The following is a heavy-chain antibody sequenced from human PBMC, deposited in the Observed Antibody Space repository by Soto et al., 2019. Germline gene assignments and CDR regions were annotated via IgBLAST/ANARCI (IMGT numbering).Heavy chain of an antibody. Sequence: QVQLVQSGAEVKNPGSSVKVSCKTSGGTFNSYLIDWVRQAPGQGLEWMGGIIPAFGTAKYAQKFEGRVTITAAKSTTTVYMELRRLTSEDTAVYYCERGLDQPPVGLYFDTWGQGTLVTVSS. J-gene: IGHJ4*02. CDR2: IIPAFGTA. V-gene: IGHV1-69*06. CDR3: ERGLDQPPVGLYFDT. D-gene: IGHD2-2*01. CDR1: GGTFNSYL.